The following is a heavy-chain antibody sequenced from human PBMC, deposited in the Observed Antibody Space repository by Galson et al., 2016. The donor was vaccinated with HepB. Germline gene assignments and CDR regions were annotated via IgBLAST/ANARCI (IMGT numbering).Heavy chain of an antibody. V-gene: IGHV1-3*01. D-gene: IGHD6-19*01. CDR1: GYSFISYS. CDR2: IDVGNGAT. CDR3: ARSSSGWYGENNWFDP. Sequence: SCKASGYSFISYSMHWVRQAPGQRLEWMGWIDVGNGATKYSQKFQGRLTITRETSASTAYMDLNSLTSEETAVYYCARSSSGWYGENNWFDPWGQGTLVTVSS. J-gene: IGHJ5*02.